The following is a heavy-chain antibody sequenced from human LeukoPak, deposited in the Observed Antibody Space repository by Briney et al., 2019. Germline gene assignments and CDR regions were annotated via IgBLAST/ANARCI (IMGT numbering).Heavy chain of an antibody. Sequence: PGGSLRLSCAASGFISSSYWMSWARQAPGKGLEWVAYIKTDGSEKYYVDSVKGRFTISRDNANNSLYLQMNSLRAEDTAVYYCLRYCSGGVCPGWFDPWGQGTLVTVSP. CDR1: GFISSSYW. CDR2: IKTDGSEK. J-gene: IGHJ5*02. D-gene: IGHD2-8*02. CDR3: LRYCSGGVCPGWFDP. V-gene: IGHV3-7*01.